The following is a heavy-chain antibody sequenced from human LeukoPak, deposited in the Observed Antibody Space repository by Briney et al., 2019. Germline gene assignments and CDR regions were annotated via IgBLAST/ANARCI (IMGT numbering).Heavy chain of an antibody. Sequence: PGGSLRLSCAASGFTVSSNYVSWVRQAPGKGLEWVANIKQDGSEKYYVNSVKGRFTISRDNAKNSLYLQMDSLRGEDTAVYYCARDGVDAGIYFDYWGQGTLVTVSS. CDR1: GFTVSSNY. CDR2: IKQDGSEK. V-gene: IGHV3-7*01. J-gene: IGHJ4*02. D-gene: IGHD5-24*01. CDR3: ARDGVDAGIYFDY.